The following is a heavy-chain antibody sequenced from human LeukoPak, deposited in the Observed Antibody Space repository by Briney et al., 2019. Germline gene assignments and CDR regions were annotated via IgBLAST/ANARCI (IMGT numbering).Heavy chain of an antibody. J-gene: IGHJ4*02. D-gene: IGHD2-21*02. Sequence: GGSLRLSCAASGFTFSSYAMSWVRQAPGKGLEWVSAIRGSGGSTYYADSVKGRFTISRDNSKNTLYLQMNSLRAEDTAVYYCAKDRAYCGGDCYTFFDYWGQGTLVTVSA. V-gene: IGHV3-23*01. CDR3: AKDRAYCGGDCYTFFDY. CDR1: GFTFSSYA. CDR2: IRGSGGST.